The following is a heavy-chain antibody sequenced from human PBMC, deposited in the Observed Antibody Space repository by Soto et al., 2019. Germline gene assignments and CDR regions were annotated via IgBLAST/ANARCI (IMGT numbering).Heavy chain of an antibody. CDR3: ARGTGITGTYDY. D-gene: IGHD1-7*01. CDR2: INHSGST. Sequence: SETLSLTCAVYGGSFSGHNWSWIRQPPGKGLEWIGEINHSGSTNYNPSLKSRVTISVDTSKNQFSLKLSSVTAEDTAVYYCARGTGITGTYDYWGQGNLVT. V-gene: IGHV4-34*01. CDR1: GGSFSGHN. J-gene: IGHJ4*02.